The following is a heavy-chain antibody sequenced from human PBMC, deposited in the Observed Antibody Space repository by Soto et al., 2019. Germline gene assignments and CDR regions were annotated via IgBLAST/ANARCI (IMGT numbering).Heavy chain of an antibody. V-gene: IGHV5-51*01. CDR3: ARQRYSSSWQSFYYYYGMDV. J-gene: IGHJ6*02. D-gene: IGHD6-13*01. Sequence: GDSLKISCKGSGYSFTSYWIGWVRQMPGKGLEWMGIIYPGDSDTRYSPSFQGQVTISADKSISTAYLQWSSLKASDTAMYYCARQRYSSSWQSFYYYYGMDVWGQGTTVTVSS. CDR2: IYPGDSDT. CDR1: GYSFTSYW.